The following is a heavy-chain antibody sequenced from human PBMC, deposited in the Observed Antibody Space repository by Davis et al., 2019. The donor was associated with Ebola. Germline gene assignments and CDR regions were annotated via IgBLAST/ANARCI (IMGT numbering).Heavy chain of an antibody. Sequence: ASVKVSCKASGYTFTSYYMHWVRQAPGQGLEWMGIINPSGGSTSYAQKFQGRVTMTRDTSISTAYMELSRLRSDDTAVYYCAREGGNRYYYYGMDVWGKGTTVTVSS. CDR2: INPSGGST. J-gene: IGHJ6*04. V-gene: IGHV1-46*01. CDR1: GYTFTSYY. D-gene: IGHD4-23*01. CDR3: AREGGNRYYYYGMDV.